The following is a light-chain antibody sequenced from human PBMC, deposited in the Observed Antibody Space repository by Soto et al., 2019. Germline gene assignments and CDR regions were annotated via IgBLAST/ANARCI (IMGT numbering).Light chain of an antibody. CDR1: SSDVWIYNL. CDR2: EVS. CDR3: CSYAGSSPYV. J-gene: IGLJ1*01. V-gene: IGLV2-23*02. Sequence: SEQTQPGSGSGSPWQSYSISCTGTSSDVWIYNLVSWYQQHPGKAPKLMIYEVSKRPSGVSNRFSGSKSGNTASLTISGLQAEDEADYSCCSYAGSSPYVFGTGIKVTVL.